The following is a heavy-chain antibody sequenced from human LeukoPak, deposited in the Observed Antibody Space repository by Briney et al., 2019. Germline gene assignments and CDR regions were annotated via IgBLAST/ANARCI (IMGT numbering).Heavy chain of an antibody. CDR2: ISSSSSYI. V-gene: IGHV3-21*04. D-gene: IGHD2-2*01. CDR3: AKGARQLPSDDAFDI. Sequence: GSLRLSCAASGFTFSSYCMNWVRQAPGKGLEWVSSISSSSSYIYYADSVKGRFTISRDNSKNTLYLQMNSLRAEDTAVYYCAKGARQLPSDDAFDIWGQGTMVTVSS. J-gene: IGHJ3*02. CDR1: GFTFSSYC.